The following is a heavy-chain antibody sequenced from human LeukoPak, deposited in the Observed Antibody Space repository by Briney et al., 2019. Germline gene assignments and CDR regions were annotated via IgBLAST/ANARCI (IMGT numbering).Heavy chain of an antibody. CDR1: GDSVSSNSAA. CDR2: TYYRSKWYN. CDR3: ARAPTRYCSSTSCSRNWFDP. V-gene: IGHV6-1*01. J-gene: IGHJ5*02. Sequence: SQTLSLTCAISGDSVSSNSAAWNWIRQSPSRGLEWLGRTYYRSKWYNDYAVSVKSRITINPDTSKNQFPLQLNSVTPEDTAVYYCARAPTRYCSSTSCSRNWFDPWGQGTLVTVSS. D-gene: IGHD2-2*01.